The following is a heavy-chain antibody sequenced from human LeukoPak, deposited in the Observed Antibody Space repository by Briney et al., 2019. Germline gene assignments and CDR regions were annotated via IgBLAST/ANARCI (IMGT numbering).Heavy chain of an antibody. CDR1: GFTFDNFA. J-gene: IGHJ4*02. CDR3: AKVSSRITISGRLDY. D-gene: IGHD3-10*01. V-gene: IGHV3-23*01. CDR2: ITGSATRT. Sequence: PGGPLRLSCAASGFTFDNFAMAWVRQAPGKGLEWVSAITGSATRTYYADSFKDRFTISRDDSKTTLFLQMDSLRAEDTALYYCAKVSSRITISGRLDYWGRGTLVTVSS.